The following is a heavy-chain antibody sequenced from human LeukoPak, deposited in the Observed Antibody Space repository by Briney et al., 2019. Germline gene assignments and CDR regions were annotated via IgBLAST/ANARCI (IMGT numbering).Heavy chain of an antibody. CDR2: IYTSGSA. J-gene: IGHJ4*02. Sequence: PSETLSLTCTVSGVSISSYYWNWIRQPAGKGLEWIGHIYTSGSADYNPALKSRVSMSVDTSKNQFFLKLSSVTAADTAVYYCASSVDTAMVGGYWGQGTLVTVSS. CDR3: ASSVDTAMVGGY. V-gene: IGHV4-4*07. CDR1: GVSISSYY. D-gene: IGHD5-18*01.